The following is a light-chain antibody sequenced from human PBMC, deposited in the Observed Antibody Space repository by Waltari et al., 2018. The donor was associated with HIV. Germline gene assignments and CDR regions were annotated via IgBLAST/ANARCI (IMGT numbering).Light chain of an antibody. V-gene: IGLV2-8*01. CDR2: EVS. CDR1: SSDVGGYNY. Sequence: QSALTQPPSASGSPGQSVPISRTGTSSDVGGYNYLSWYQQHPGTAPQLMIYEVSKRPSGVPDRFSGSKSGNTASLTVSGLQAEDEADYYCSSYAGSNRGVFGGGTKLTVL. J-gene: IGLJ3*02. CDR3: SSYAGSNRGV.